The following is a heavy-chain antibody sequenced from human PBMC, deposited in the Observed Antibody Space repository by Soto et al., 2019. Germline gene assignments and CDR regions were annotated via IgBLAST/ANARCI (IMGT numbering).Heavy chain of an antibody. CDR1: GYTFTNYA. Sequence: QVQLVQSGAEVKKPGASVKVSCKASGYTFTNYAMHWVRQAPGQRLAWMGWINAGNGNTKYSQKFQGRVTITRDTSASTAYMELSSLRSDDTAVYYCAREGWVVPAANNWFDPWGQGALVIVS. CDR3: AREGWVVPAANNWFDP. CDR2: INAGNGNT. J-gene: IGHJ5*02. V-gene: IGHV1-3*01. D-gene: IGHD2-2*01.